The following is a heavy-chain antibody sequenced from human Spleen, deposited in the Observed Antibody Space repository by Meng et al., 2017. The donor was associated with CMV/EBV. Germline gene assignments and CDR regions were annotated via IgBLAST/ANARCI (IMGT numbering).Heavy chain of an antibody. Sequence: GESLKISCAASGFTFSSYAMHWVRQAPGKGLEWVAVISYDGSNKYYADSVKGRFTISRDNSKNTLYLQMNSLRAEDTAVYYCASQRWVAFDIWGQGTMVTVSS. D-gene: IGHD5-24*01. V-gene: IGHV3-30*04. CDR1: GFTFSSYA. CDR3: ASQRWVAFDI. CDR2: ISYDGSNK. J-gene: IGHJ3*02.